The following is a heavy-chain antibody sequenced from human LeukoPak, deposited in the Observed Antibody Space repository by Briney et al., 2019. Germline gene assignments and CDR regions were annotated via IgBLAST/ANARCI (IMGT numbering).Heavy chain of an antibody. CDR2: ISYDGDHK. Sequence: GRSLRLSCAASGFTFTDYAIHWVRQAPGKGLEWVAVISYDGDHKYYPDSVKGRFAISRDNSKNTVYLQMNSLRVEDTAVYFCAREYYSGTYHVFDYWGQGTLVTVSS. V-gene: IGHV3-30*09. J-gene: IGHJ4*02. D-gene: IGHD1-26*01. CDR3: AREYYSGTYHVFDY. CDR1: GFTFTDYA.